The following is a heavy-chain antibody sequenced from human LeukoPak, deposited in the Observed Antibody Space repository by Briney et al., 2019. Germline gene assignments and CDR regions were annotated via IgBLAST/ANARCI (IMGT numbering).Heavy chain of an antibody. CDR1: GFTVSTNY. V-gene: IGHV3-66*01. J-gene: IGHJ4*02. Sequence: GGSLRLSCTVSGFTVSTNYMGWVRQAPGKGLEWVSVFHSGDSTYYADSVKGRFTISRDNSKNTLYLQMNSLRAEDTAVYYCAKFPRVVVPTANFDYWGQGTLVTVSS. CDR2: FHSGDST. D-gene: IGHD2-2*01. CDR3: AKFPRVVVPTANFDY.